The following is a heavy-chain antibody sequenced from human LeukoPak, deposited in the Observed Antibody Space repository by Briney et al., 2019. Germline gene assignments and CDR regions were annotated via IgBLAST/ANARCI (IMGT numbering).Heavy chain of an antibody. J-gene: IGHJ4*02. Sequence: GSSVKVSCKASGGTFSSYAISWVRQAPGQGLEWMGGIIPIFGTANYAQKFQGRVTITADESTSAAYMELSSLRSEDTAVYYCAGLAAAGTGYWGQGTLVTVSS. CDR1: GGTFSSYA. CDR2: IIPIFGTA. D-gene: IGHD6-13*01. CDR3: AGLAAAGTGY. V-gene: IGHV1-69*01.